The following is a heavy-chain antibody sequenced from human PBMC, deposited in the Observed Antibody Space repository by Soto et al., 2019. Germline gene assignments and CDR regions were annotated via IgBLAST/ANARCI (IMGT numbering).Heavy chain of an antibody. J-gene: IGHJ5*02. CDR2: ISGSGGST. V-gene: IGHV3-23*01. Sequence: EVQLLESGGGLVQPGGSLRLSCAASGFTFSSYAMSWVRQAPGKGLEWVSAISGSGGSTYYADSVKGRFTISRDNSKNTLYLQMNSLRAEDTAVYYCAKLLRDNRAPQENWFDPWGQGTLVTVSS. D-gene: IGHD3-22*01. CDR3: AKLLRDNRAPQENWFDP. CDR1: GFTFSSYA.